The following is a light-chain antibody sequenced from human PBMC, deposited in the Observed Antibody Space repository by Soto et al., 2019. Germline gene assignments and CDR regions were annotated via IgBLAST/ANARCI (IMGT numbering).Light chain of an antibody. J-gene: IGKJ2*02. Sequence: EIVLTQSPGTLSLSPGERATLSCRASQSVISSHLAWYQKKSGQAPTLLIYDASSRATGIPDRFSGSGSGTDFTLTISRLEAEYFAVYYCQQYGSLWTFGQGNKLEI. CDR3: QQYGSLWT. CDR2: DAS. CDR1: QSVISSH. V-gene: IGKV3-20*01.